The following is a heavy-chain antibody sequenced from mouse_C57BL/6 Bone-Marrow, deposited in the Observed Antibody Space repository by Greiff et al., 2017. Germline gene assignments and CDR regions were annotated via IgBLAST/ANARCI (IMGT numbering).Heavy chain of an antibody. Sequence: QVQLQQSGAELVKPGASVKMSCKASGYTFTSYWITWVKQRPGQGLEWIGDIYPGSGSTNYNEKFKSKATLTVDTSSSTAYMQLSSLTSEASAVFYGAISLLWPSGIFAYWGQGTLVTVSA. D-gene: IGHD2-10*01. CDR1: GYTFTSYW. CDR3: AISLLWPSGIFAY. CDR2: IYPGSGST. J-gene: IGHJ3*01. V-gene: IGHV1-55*01.